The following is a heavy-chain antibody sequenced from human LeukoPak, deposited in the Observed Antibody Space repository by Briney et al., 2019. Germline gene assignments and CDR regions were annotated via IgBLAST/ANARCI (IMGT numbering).Heavy chain of an antibody. D-gene: IGHD1-26*01. CDR1: GFTFDDYG. CDR3: AKESFGSIVGATGDYFDY. Sequence: GGSLRLSCAASGFTFDDYGMSWVRQAPGRGLEWVAFIRYDGSNKYYADSVKGRFTISRDNSKNTLYLQMNSLRAEDTAVYYCAKESFGSIVGATGDYFDYWGQGTLVTVSS. CDR2: IRYDGSNK. V-gene: IGHV3-30*02. J-gene: IGHJ4*02.